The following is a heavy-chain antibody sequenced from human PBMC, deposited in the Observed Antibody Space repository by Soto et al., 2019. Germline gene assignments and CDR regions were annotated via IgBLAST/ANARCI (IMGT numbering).Heavy chain of an antibody. CDR1: GFTFDDYG. J-gene: IGHJ6*02. Sequence: EVQLVESGGGSVQPGRSLRLSCAASGFTFDDYGMHWVRQPPGKGLEWVAGISRTSDFIGYADSVKGRFTISRDNAKNSLYLQMNSLRAEDTALYYCAKDKGKDSRSAAQYCGMDVWGQGTTVTVSS. V-gene: IGHV3-9*01. D-gene: IGHD2-15*01. CDR2: ISRTSDFI. CDR3: AKDKGKDSRSAAQYCGMDV.